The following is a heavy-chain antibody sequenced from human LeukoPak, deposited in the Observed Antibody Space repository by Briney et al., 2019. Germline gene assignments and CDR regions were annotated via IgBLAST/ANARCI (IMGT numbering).Heavy chain of an antibody. CDR2: IYYSGST. J-gene: IGHJ4*02. CDR3: ARDSCSSTSCRRKFDN. CDR1: GFTFSSYA. V-gene: IGHV4-39*07. Sequence: GSLRLSCAASGFTFSSYAMSWVRQAPGKGLEWIGSIYYSGSTYYNPSLKSRVTISVETSKIQFSLKLSSVTAAGSAVYYCARDSCSSTSCRRKFDNWGQGTLVTVSS. D-gene: IGHD2-2*01.